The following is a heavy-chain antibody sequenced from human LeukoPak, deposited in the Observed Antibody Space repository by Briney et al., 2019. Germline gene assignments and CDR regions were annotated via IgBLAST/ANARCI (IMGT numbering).Heavy chain of an antibody. V-gene: IGHV3-23*01. Sequence: GGSLRLSCAASGFTFSSYAMSWVRQAPGKGLEWVSGISGSGGGTYYADSVKGRFTISRDNSKNTLYLQMNSLRAEDTAVYYCAKGRSGWHPIDHWGQGTLVTVSS. CDR3: AKGRSGWHPIDH. CDR1: GFTFSSYA. D-gene: IGHD6-19*01. J-gene: IGHJ4*02. CDR2: ISGSGGGT.